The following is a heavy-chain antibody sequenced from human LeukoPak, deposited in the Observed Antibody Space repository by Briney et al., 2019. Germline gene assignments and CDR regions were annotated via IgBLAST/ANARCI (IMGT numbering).Heavy chain of an antibody. D-gene: IGHD2-2*01. CDR2: TYYRSTWYN. CDR1: GDSVSSNRVT. V-gene: IGHV6-1*01. Sequence: SQTLSLTCAISGDSVSSNRVTWDWIRQSPSRGLEWLGRTYYRSTWYNDYAVSVRGRITVNPDTSKNQFSLHLNSVTPEDTAVYYCARRLTQYDCFDPWGQGILVTVSS. CDR3: ARRLTQYDCFDP. J-gene: IGHJ5*02.